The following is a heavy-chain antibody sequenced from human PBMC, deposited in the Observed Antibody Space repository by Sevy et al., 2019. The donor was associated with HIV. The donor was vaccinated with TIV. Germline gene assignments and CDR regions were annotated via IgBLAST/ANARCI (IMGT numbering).Heavy chain of an antibody. J-gene: IGHJ4*02. D-gene: IGHD3-10*01. V-gene: IGHV1-18*01. CDR1: GYTFTSYG. CDR2: ISAYNGNT. CDR3: VRDPSLLWFGESLENFDY. Sequence: ASVKVSCKASGYTFTSYGISWVRQAPGQGLEWMGWISAYNGNTNYAQKLQGRVTMTTDTSTSTAYMELRSLRSDDTAVYYCVRDPSLLWFGESLENFDYWGQGTLVNVSS.